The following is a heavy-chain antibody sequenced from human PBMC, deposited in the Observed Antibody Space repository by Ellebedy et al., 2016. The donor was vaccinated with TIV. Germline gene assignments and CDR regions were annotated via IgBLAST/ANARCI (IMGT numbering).Heavy chain of an antibody. CDR1: GFTFSSYG. CDR2: IWYDGSNK. D-gene: IGHD5-18*01. Sequence: GESLKISCAASGFTFSSYGMHWVRQAPGKGLEWVAVIWYDGSNKYYADSVKGRFTISRDNSKNTLYLQMNSLRAEDTAVYYCARERIQTDYYYYGMDVWGQGTTVTVSS. V-gene: IGHV3-33*01. J-gene: IGHJ6*02. CDR3: ARERIQTDYYYYGMDV.